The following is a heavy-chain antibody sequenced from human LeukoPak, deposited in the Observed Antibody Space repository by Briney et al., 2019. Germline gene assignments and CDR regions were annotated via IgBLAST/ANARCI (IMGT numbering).Heavy chain of an antibody. V-gene: IGHV4-39*01. J-gene: IGHJ4*02. Sequence: PSETLSLTCTVSGGSISSSSYYWGWIRQPPGKGLEWIGSIYYSGSTYYNPSLKSRVTISVDTSKNQFPLKLSSVTAADTAVYYCARWLQLTHYFDYWGQGTLVTVSS. CDR1: GGSISSSSYY. CDR2: IYYSGST. D-gene: IGHD5-24*01. CDR3: ARWLQLTHYFDY.